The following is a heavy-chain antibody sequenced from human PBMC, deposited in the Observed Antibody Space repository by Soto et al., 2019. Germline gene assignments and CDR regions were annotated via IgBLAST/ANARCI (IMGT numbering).Heavy chain of an antibody. CDR1: GASISSGGYY. CDR3: ARDQGISGTTRGTFDY. D-gene: IGHD1-20*01. V-gene: IGHV4-31*03. Sequence: QVQLQESGPGLVKPSQTLSLTCTVSGASISSGGYYWTWIRQHPGKGLEWIGYIFYSGSTYYNPSPKSRVTISADTSKNQFSLKLTSVTAADTAVYYCARDQGISGTTRGTFDYWGQGTLVTVSS. J-gene: IGHJ4*02. CDR2: IFYSGST.